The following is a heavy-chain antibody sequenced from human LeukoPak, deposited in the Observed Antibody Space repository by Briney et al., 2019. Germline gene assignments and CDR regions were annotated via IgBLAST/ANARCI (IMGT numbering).Heavy chain of an antibody. CDR3: ARYTIVGAIFDY. D-gene: IGHD1-26*01. Sequence: ASVKVSCKASGYTFTSYGITWVRQAPGQGLEWMGWISAYNGNTNYAQKLQGRVTMTRNTSISTAYMELSSLRSEDTAVYYCARYTIVGAIFDYWGQGTLVTVSS. CDR2: ISAYNGNT. CDR1: GYTFTSYG. J-gene: IGHJ4*02. V-gene: IGHV1-18*01.